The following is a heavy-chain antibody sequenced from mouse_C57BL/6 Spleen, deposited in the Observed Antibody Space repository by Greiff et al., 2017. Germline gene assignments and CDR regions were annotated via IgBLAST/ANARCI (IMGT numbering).Heavy chain of an antibody. CDR3: ASPYYYGSSYYAMDY. Sequence: VQLQQSGAELVKPGASVKLSCTASGFNIKDYYMPWVKQRTEQGLEWIGRIDPEDGETKYAPKFQGKATITADTSSNTAYLQLSSLTSEDTAVYYCASPYYYGSSYYAMDYWGQGTSVTVSS. CDR1: GFNIKDYY. J-gene: IGHJ4*01. V-gene: IGHV14-2*01. D-gene: IGHD1-1*01. CDR2: IDPEDGET.